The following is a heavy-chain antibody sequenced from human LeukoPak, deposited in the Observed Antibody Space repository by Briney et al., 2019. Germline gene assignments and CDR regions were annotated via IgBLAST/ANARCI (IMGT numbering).Heavy chain of an antibody. D-gene: IGHD3/OR15-3a*01. CDR1: GFTFSSYW. J-gene: IGHJ4*02. CDR3: ARGAWTFDY. V-gene: IGHV3-7*01. CDR2: IKQDGSEK. Sequence: GGSLRLSCVASGFTFSSYWMSWVRQAPGKGLEWVANIKQDGSEKYYADSVKGRFTISRDNAKNSLYLQMNSLRAEDTAVYYCARGAWTFDYWGQGTLVSVSS.